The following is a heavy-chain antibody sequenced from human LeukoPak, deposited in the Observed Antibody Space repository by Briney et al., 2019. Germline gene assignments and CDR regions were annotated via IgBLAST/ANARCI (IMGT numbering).Heavy chain of an antibody. D-gene: IGHD3-10*01. CDR3: ARAGSGSGSYLDY. Sequence: SETLSLTFTVSGGSISSYYWSWIRQPPGKGLEWIGYIYYSGSTNYNPSLKSRVTISVDTSKNQFCLKLSSVTAADTAVYYCARAGSGSGSYLDYWGQGTLVTVSS. J-gene: IGHJ4*02. CDR1: GGSISSYY. CDR2: IYYSGST. V-gene: IGHV4-59*01.